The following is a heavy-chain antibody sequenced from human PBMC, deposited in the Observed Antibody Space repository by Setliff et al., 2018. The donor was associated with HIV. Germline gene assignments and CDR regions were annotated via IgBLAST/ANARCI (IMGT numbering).Heavy chain of an antibody. CDR2: IHPSGNT. Sequence: LSLTCAVDSGSFGANYLTWIRQPPGKGLEWIGEIHPSGNTYYNPSLQSRVTMSFDTSKNQFSLKLSSVTAADTAIYYCARGSPSSSWYGEYAYWGQGTLVTVSS. D-gene: IGHD6-13*01. V-gene: IGHV4-34*01. CDR1: SGSFGANY. J-gene: IGHJ4*02. CDR3: ARGSPSSSWYGEYAY.